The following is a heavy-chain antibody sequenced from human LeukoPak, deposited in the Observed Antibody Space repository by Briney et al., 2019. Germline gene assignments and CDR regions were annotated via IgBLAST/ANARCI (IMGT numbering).Heavy chain of an antibody. V-gene: IGHV3-23*01. D-gene: IGHD2-21*02. CDR3: AKVGLTAKMFKGGFDY. CDR2: VTSSGDNT. CDR1: GFTFSDYA. J-gene: IGHJ4*02. Sequence: PGGSLRLSRSASGFTFSDYAMSWVRQAPGRGLEWVSGVTSSGDNTYYADSVEGRFTVSRDNSQNTLYLQMNSLRAEDTALYFCAKVGLTAKMFKGGFDYWGQGTLVTVSS.